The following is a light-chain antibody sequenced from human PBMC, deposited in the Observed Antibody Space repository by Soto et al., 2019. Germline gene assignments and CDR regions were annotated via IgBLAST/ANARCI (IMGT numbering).Light chain of an antibody. CDR1: QRVSSY. J-gene: IGKJ4*01. Sequence: EIVLTQSPATLSLSPGERATLSCRASQRVSSYLAWYQQKPGHAPRLLIYDASNRATGIPARFSGSGSGTDFTLTISSLEPEDFAVYYCQQRSNRPLTFGGGTKVEIK. V-gene: IGKV3-11*01. CDR2: DAS. CDR3: QQRSNRPLT.